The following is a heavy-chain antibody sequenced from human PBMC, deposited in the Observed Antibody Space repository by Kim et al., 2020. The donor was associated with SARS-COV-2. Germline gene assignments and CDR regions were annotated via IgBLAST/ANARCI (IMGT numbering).Heavy chain of an antibody. J-gene: IGHJ6*02. Sequence: ASVKVSCKASGYTFTSYAMHWVRQDPGQRLEWMGWINAGNGNTKYSQKFQGRVTITRDTSASTAYMELSSLRSEDTAVYYCARDMGTVRGVILDYYYGMDVWGQGTTVTVSS. CDR2: INAGNGNT. V-gene: IGHV1-3*01. CDR3: ARDMGTVRGVILDYYYGMDV. CDR1: GYTFTSYA. D-gene: IGHD3-10*01.